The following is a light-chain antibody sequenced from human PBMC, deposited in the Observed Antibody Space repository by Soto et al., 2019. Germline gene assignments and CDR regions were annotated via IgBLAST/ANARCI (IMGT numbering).Light chain of an antibody. CDR2: GAS. Sequence: EIVLTQSPGTLSLSPGERATLSCRASQSVSSSYLAWYQQKPGQAPRLLTYGASSRATGIPDRFSGSGSGTDFTLTISRLEPEDFAVYYCQQYGSSPITFGGGTKVDIK. CDR1: QSVSSSY. J-gene: IGKJ4*01. V-gene: IGKV3-20*01. CDR3: QQYGSSPIT.